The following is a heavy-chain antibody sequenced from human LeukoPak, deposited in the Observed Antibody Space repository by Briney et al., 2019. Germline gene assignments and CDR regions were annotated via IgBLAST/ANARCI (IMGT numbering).Heavy chain of an antibody. J-gene: IGHJ4*02. D-gene: IGHD2-2*01. CDR2: IYYSGST. CDR3: ARAIVVVPAAEHYFDY. V-gene: IGHV4-59*12. CDR1: GGSISSYY. Sequence: SETLSLTCTVSGGSISSYYWSWIRQPPGKGLEWIGYIYYSGSTNYNPSLKSRVTMSVDTSKNQFSLKLSSVTAADTAVYYCARAIVVVPAAEHYFDYWGQGTLVTVSS.